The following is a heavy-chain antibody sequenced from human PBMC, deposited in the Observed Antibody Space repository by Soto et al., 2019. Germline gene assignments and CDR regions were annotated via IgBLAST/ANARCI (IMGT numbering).Heavy chain of an antibody. CDR3: ARDLRLFYGSDY. CDR2: ILYDGSNK. J-gene: IGHJ4*02. Sequence: GGSLRLSCAASGFTFSNYAVHWVRQAPGKGLEWVAVILYDGSNKYYADSVKGRFTISRDNSRDTLCLQMNSLKTEDTGLYYCARDLRLFYGSDYWGQGTLVTVSS. CDR1: GFTFSNYA. D-gene: IGHD3-10*01. V-gene: IGHV3-30*04.